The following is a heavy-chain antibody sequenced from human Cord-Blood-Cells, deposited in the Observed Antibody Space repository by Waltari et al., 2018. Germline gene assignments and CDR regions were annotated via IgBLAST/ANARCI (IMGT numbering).Heavy chain of an antibody. D-gene: IGHD5-18*01. CDR3: ARGDVGYSYGYFDY. CDR1: GGSIRSYY. J-gene: IGHJ4*02. CDR2: IYYSGST. Sequence: QVQLQESGPGLVKPSETLSLTCTVSGGSIRSYYWSWIRQPPGKGLEWIGYIYYSGSTNYNPSLKRRVTISVDTSKNQFSLKLSSVTAADTAVYYCARGDVGYSYGYFDYWGQGTLVTVSS. V-gene: IGHV4-59*01.